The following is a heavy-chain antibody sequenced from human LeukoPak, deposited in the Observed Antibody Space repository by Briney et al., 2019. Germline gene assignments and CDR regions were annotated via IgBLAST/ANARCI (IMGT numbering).Heavy chain of an antibody. J-gene: IGHJ4*02. V-gene: IGHV4-4*07. CDR3: ARKDGDY. CDR1: GASITSFH. D-gene: IGHD6-6*01. CDR2: IYTSGST. Sequence: PSETLSLTCAVSGASITSFHWTWFRQPAGRGLEWVGLIYTSGSTLYNPSLQSRVAMSVDVTKNQLSLKLSYVTAADAATYYCARKDGDYWGQGTLVTVSS.